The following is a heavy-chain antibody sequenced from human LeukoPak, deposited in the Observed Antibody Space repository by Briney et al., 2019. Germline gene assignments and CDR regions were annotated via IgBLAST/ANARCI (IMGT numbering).Heavy chain of an antibody. Sequence: SQTPSLTCTVSGGSISSGGYYWSWIRQHPGKGLEWIGYIYYSGSTYYNPSLKSRVTISVDTSKNQFSLKLSSVTAADTAVYYCARAIKKDIVLIVYAYYFDYWGQGTLVTVSS. V-gene: IGHV4-31*03. D-gene: IGHD2-8*01. CDR2: IYYSGST. J-gene: IGHJ4*02. CDR3: ARAIKKDIVLIVYAYYFDY. CDR1: GGSISSGGYY.